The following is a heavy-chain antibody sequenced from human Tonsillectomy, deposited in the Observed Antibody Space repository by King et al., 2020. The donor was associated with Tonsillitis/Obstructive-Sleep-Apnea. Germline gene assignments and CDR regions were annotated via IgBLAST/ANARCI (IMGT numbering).Heavy chain of an antibody. CDR1: GGTFSSYA. CDR2: IIPIIAIA. V-gene: IGHV1-69*09. Sequence: VQLVQSGAEVKKPGSSVKVSCKASGGTFSSYAFSWVRQAPGQGLEWMGRIIPIIAIANYAQKFQGRVTITADKSTSTAYMELSSLRSEDTAVYYCARDEPESVTVFGVAPSHMDVWGKGTTVTVSS. CDR3: ARDEPESVTVFGVAPSHMDV. J-gene: IGHJ6*03. D-gene: IGHD3-3*01.